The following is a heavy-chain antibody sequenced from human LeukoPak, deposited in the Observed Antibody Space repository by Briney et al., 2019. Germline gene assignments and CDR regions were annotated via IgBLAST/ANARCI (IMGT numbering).Heavy chain of an antibody. D-gene: IGHD6-19*01. Sequence: SGGSLRLSCAASGFTFSSYSMNWVRQAPGKGLEWVSSISSSSSYIYYADSVKGRFTISRDNAKNSLYLQMNSLRGEDTAVYYCARKIAVAGYFDYWGQGTLVTVSS. CDR1: GFTFSSYS. CDR3: ARKIAVAGYFDY. CDR2: ISSSSSYI. J-gene: IGHJ4*02. V-gene: IGHV3-21*01.